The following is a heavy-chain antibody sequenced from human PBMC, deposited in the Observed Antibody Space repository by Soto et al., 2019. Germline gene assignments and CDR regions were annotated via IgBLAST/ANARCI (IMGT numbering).Heavy chain of an antibody. J-gene: IGHJ3*02. D-gene: IGHD2-8*01. CDR3: AKDHFHGNGVFDGFDI. V-gene: IGHV3-23*01. CDR1: GFTFNIHA. CDR2: IGSTDI. Sequence: GGSLRLSCAAAGFTFNIHAMSWVRQAPGKGLEWVSTIGSTDIYYADSVKGRFTISRDNSKNILFLQMNSLRDDDTAMYFCAKDHFHGNGVFDGFDIWGQGTMVTVSS.